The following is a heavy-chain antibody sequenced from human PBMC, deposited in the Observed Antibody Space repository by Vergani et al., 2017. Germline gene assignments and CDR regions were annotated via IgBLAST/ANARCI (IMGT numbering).Heavy chain of an antibody. V-gene: IGHV1-69*08. J-gene: IGHJ6*02. D-gene: IGHD2-21*02. CDR3: ARDNCGGDCYQRGTNYYYYGMDV. CDR1: GGTFSSYT. Sequence: QVQLVQSGAEVKKPGSSVKVSCKASGGTFSSYTISWVRQAPGQGLEWMGRIIPILGIANYAQKFQGRVTITADKSTSTAYMELSSLRSEDTAVYYCARDNCGGDCYQRGTNYYYYGMDVWGQGTTVTVSS. CDR2: IIPILGIA.